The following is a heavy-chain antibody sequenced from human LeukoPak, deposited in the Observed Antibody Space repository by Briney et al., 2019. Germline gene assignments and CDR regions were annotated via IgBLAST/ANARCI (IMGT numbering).Heavy chain of an antibody. J-gene: IGHJ4*02. V-gene: IGHV3-74*01. Sequence: GGSLRLSCAASGFTFSSYWMHWVRQAPGKGLVWVSRINSDESYTNYADSVKGRFTISRDNAKNTLFLQMNSLRAEDTAVYYCASGVGTHWGQGTLVTVSS. D-gene: IGHD2-8*01. CDR3: ASGVGTH. CDR2: INSDESYT. CDR1: GFTFSSYW.